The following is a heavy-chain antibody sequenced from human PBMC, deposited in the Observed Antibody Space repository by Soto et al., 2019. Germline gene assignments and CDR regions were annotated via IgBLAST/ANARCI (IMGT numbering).Heavy chain of an antibody. J-gene: IGHJ6*02. CDR2: ISSSSYI. D-gene: IGHD3-16*01. V-gene: IGHV3-21*01. Sequence: GGSLRLSCAASGFTFSSYSMNWVRQAPGKGLEWVSSISSSSYIYYADSVKGRFTISRDNAKNSLYLQMNSLRAEDTAVYYCARDGGLRAYYYYYGMDVWGQGTTVTVSS. CDR1: GFTFSSYS. CDR3: ARDGGLRAYYYYYGMDV.